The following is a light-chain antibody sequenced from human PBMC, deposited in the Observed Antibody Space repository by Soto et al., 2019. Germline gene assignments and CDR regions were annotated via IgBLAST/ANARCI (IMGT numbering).Light chain of an antibody. Sequence: DIQMTQSPSTLSASVGDRVTITCRASESMSNCLAWYQQKPGKAPKRLIYDASSLESGVPSRFSGSGSGTEFTLTISSLQPDDFATYYCQQYNSYSWTFGQGTKVDIK. CDR1: ESMSNC. V-gene: IGKV1-5*01. J-gene: IGKJ1*01. CDR2: DAS. CDR3: QQYNSYSWT.